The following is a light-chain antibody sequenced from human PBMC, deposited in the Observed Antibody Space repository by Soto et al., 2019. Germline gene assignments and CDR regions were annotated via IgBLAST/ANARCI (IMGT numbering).Light chain of an antibody. V-gene: IGLV2-14*03. CDR3: SSYTSSTTLV. Sequence: QSVLTQPASVSGSPGQTFTISCTGTTSDVGGYDYVSWYQQHPGQAPKLMIFDVSDRPSGVSNRFSGSKSDNTASLTISGLQPEDEADYYCSSYTSSTTLVFGGGTKVTVL. J-gene: IGLJ2*01. CDR1: TSDVGGYDY. CDR2: DVS.